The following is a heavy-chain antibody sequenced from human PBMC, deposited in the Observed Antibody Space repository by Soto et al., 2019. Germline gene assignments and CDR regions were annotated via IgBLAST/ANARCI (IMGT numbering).Heavy chain of an antibody. D-gene: IGHD2-15*01. Sequence: WGSLRLSCAASGFTFSSYWMSWVRQAPGKGLEWVANIKQDGSEKYYVDSVKGRFTISRDNPKNSLYLQMNSLRAEDTAVYYCARDVNCSGGSCYYYYGMDVWGQGTTVTVSS. V-gene: IGHV3-7*01. CDR3: ARDVNCSGGSCYYYYGMDV. CDR1: GFTFSSYW. J-gene: IGHJ6*02. CDR2: IKQDGSEK.